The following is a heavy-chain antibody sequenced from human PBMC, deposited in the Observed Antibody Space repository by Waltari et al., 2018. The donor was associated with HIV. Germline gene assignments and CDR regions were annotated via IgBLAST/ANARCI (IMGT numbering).Heavy chain of an antibody. D-gene: IGHD5-18*01. CDR2: IDYEESKK. V-gene: IGHV3-33*01. J-gene: IGHJ4*02. Sequence: QVQLVESGGGVVQPGRSLRLSCAASGFTFKNFAMNWVRQAPGKGLEWLGRIDYEESKKIYGDSVRGRFTISRDNSKQILYLQMNSLRVEDTALYYCARDYNYAPDYWGQGTLVVVSS. CDR1: GFTFKNFA. CDR3: ARDYNYAPDY.